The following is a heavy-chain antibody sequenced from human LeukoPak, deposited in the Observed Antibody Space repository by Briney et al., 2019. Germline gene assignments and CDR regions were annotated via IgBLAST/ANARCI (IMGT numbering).Heavy chain of an antibody. V-gene: IGHV3-15*04. CDR1: GFTFSSYW. CDR3: TTDEDWNYARKDV. J-gene: IGHJ6*02. Sequence: GGSLRLSCAASGFTFSSYWMNWARQAPGKGLEWVGQIVSKIDGGTTDYAAPVKGRFTISRDDSESMLYLQMNSLKIEDTAVYYCTTDEDWNYARKDVWGQGATVIVSS. D-gene: IGHD1-7*01. CDR2: IVSKIDGGTT.